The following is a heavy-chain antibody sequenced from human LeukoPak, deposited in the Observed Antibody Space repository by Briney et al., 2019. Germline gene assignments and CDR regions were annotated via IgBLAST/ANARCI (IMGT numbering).Heavy chain of an antibody. J-gene: IGHJ4*02. V-gene: IGHV1-8*01. Sequence: ASVKVSCKASGYTFTSYDINWVRQATGQGLEWMGWMNPNSGNTGYAQKFQGRVTMTRNTSISTAYMKLSSLRSEDTAVYCCAREYYDSREAFDYWGQGTLVTVSS. D-gene: IGHD3-22*01. CDR2: MNPNSGNT. CDR3: AREYYDSREAFDY. CDR1: GYTFTSYD.